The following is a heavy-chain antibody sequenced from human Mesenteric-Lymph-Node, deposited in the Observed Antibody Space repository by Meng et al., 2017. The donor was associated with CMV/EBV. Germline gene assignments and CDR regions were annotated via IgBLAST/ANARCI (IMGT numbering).Heavy chain of an antibody. V-gene: IGHV3-21*04. J-gene: IGHJ4*02. Sequence: GESLKISCAASGFTFSSYSMNWVRQAPGKGLEWVSSISSSSSYIYYADSVKGRFTISRDNAKNSLYLQMNNLRAEDTAVYYCTRDWGYSSYDYWGQGTLVTVSS. D-gene: IGHD1-26*01. CDR1: GFTFSSYS. CDR3: TRDWGYSSYDY. CDR2: ISSSSSYI.